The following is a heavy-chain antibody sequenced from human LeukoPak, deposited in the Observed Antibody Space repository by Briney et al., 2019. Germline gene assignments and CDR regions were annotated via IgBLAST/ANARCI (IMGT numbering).Heavy chain of an antibody. V-gene: IGHV4-59*12. CDR3: ARVGHSCSSTSCTDYYYYYMDV. D-gene: IGHD2-2*01. Sequence: SETLSLTCTVSGGSISSYYWSWIRQPPGKGLEWIGYIYYSGSANYNPSLKGRVTISVDRSKNQFSLKLSSVTAADTAVYYCARVGHSCSSTSCTDYYYYYMDVWGKGTTVTVSS. J-gene: IGHJ6*03. CDR1: GGSISSYY. CDR2: IYYSGSA.